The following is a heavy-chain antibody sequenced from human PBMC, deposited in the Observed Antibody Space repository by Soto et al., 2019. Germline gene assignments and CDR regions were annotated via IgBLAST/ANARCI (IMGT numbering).Heavy chain of an antibody. CDR1: GYNISSYD. D-gene: IGHD6-19*01. V-gene: IGHV1-8*01. CDR2: MDPNRGHS. CDR3: AIALNGSGWYVYYYYGMDV. J-gene: IGHJ6*02. Sequence: ASVKVSCKASGYNISSYDIIWVRQAAGQGLEWMGWMDPNRGHSDAVQNFRGRVTMTTNISASTAYMELSGLRSDDTGVYYCAIALNGSGWYVYYYYGMDVWGQGTTVTVSS.